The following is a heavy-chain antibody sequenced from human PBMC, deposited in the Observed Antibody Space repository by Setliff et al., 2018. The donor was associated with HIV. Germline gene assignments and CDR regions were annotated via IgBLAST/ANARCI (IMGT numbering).Heavy chain of an antibody. Sequence: PGGSLRLSCAASGLTFSTHSMNWVRQAPGKGLEWVSYISSSTSTIYYADSVKGRFTISRDNAKNSLYLQMNGLRAEDTAVYYCARGGGRYCSGGSCSSRFHYYYYYMDVWGKGTTVTVSS. CDR3: ARGGGRYCSGGSCSSRFHYYYYYMDV. CDR2: ISSSTSTI. D-gene: IGHD2-15*01. V-gene: IGHV3-48*01. J-gene: IGHJ6*03. CDR1: GLTFSTHS.